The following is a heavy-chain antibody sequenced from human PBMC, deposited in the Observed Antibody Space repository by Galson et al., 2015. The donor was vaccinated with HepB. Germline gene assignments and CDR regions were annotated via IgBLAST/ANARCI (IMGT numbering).Heavy chain of an antibody. J-gene: IGHJ3*02. Sequence: SLRLSCAASGVTFSSYSMNWVRQAPGEGREWVASISSSSRYIYYADSVKGRFTISRDNAKNSLYLQMNSLRAEDTAVYYCARGTGYSSGWQADAFDIWGQGTMVTVSS. CDR3: ARGTGYSSGWQADAFDI. V-gene: IGHV3-21*01. CDR2: ISSSSRYI. CDR1: GVTFSSYS. D-gene: IGHD6-19*01.